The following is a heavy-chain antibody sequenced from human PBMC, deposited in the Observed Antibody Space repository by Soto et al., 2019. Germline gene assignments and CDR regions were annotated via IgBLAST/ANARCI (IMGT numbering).Heavy chain of an antibody. J-gene: IGHJ6*03. D-gene: IGHD4-17*01. CDR3: ARHRRYGDYPYYYYYMDV. CDR2: IYYSGST. CDR1: GGSISSSTYY. Sequence: ETLSLTCTVSGGSISSSTYYWGWIRQPPGKGLEWIGSIYYSGSTYYNPSLKSRVTISVDTSKNQFSLKLSSVTAADTAAYYCARHRRYGDYPYYYYYMDVWGKGTTVTVSS. V-gene: IGHV4-39*01.